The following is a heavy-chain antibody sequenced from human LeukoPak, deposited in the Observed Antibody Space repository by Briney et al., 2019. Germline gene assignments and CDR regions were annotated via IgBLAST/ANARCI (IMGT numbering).Heavy chain of an antibody. D-gene: IGHD2-2*01. J-gene: IGHJ1*01. Sequence: GRSLRLSCAASGFTFSSYAMHWARQAPGKGLEWVAVISYDGSNKYYADSVKGRFTISRDNSKNTLYLQMNSLRAEDTAVYYCARDWLPAAYEYFQHWGQGTLVTVSS. CDR1: GFTFSSYA. CDR3: ARDWLPAAYEYFQH. CDR2: ISYDGSNK. V-gene: IGHV3-30*04.